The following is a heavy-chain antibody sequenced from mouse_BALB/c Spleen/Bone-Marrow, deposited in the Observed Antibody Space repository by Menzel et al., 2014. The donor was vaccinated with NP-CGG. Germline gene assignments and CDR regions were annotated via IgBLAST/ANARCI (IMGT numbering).Heavy chain of an antibody. CDR1: GFSLTSYG. CDR2: IWRGGST. D-gene: IGHD6-2*01. V-gene: IGHV2-5*01. CDR3: AKKISKGNYAMDY. J-gene: IGHJ4*01. Sequence: VQVVESGPGLVQPPQSLSITCTVSGFSLTSYGVHWVRQSPGKGLEWLGVIWRGGSTDYNAAFMSRLSITKDNSKSQVFFKMNSLQADDTAIYYCAKKISKGNYAMDYWGQGTSVTVSS.